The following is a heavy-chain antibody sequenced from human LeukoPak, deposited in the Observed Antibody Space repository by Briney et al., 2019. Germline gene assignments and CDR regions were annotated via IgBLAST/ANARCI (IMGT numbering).Heavy chain of an antibody. J-gene: IGHJ4*02. Sequence: GGSPRLSCAASGFTFSTYSMNWVRQAPGKGLEWVSSISSSSSYIYYADSVKGRFTISRDNAKNSLYLQMNSLRAEDTAVYYCAGGSGYSYGYPPHYWGQGTLVTVSS. V-gene: IGHV3-21*01. CDR3: AGGSGYSYGYPPHY. CDR1: GFTFSTYS. D-gene: IGHD5-18*01. CDR2: ISSSSSYI.